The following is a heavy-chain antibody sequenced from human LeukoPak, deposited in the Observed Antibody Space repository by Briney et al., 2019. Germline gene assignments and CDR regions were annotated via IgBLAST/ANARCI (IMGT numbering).Heavy chain of an antibody. CDR2: ISSGAYHI. CDR1: EFTFSDFG. V-gene: IGHV3-21*01. CDR3: VRGPGYCSNSRCSPGYYMDV. Sequence: GGSLRLSCEASEFTFSDFGMNWVRQAPGKGLEWISRISSGAYHINYADSVKGRFIISRDNVKNSMYLQMNSLRVDDTAVYYCVRGPGYCSNSRCSPGYYMDVWGKGTTVTVSS. J-gene: IGHJ6*03. D-gene: IGHD2-2*01.